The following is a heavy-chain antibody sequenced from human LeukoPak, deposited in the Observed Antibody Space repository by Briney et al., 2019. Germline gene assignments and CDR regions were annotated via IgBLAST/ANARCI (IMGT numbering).Heavy chain of an antibody. CDR1: GVSISSSNSY. CDR2: IYYSGNT. Sequence: TSETLSLTCTVSGVSISSSNSYWGWIRQPPGKGLEWIGSIYYSGNTYYNASLKSQVSISIDTSKNQFSLRLTSVTAADTAVYYCARDGPIRGYGSGSYCLYWGQGTLVTVSS. J-gene: IGHJ4*02. D-gene: IGHD3-10*01. CDR3: ARDGPIRGYGSGSYCLY. V-gene: IGHV4-39*02.